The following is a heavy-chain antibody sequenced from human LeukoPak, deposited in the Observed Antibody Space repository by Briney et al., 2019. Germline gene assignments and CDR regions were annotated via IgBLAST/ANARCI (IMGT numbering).Heavy chain of an antibody. CDR2: ISDRGDLT. D-gene: IGHD2-15*01. CDR3: AKDARRSDGWYFFDH. J-gene: IGHJ4*02. V-gene: IGHV3-23*01. CDR1: GFAFSSLA. Sequence: GGSLRLSCAASGFAFSSLAMGWVRQAPGRGLEWVSVISDRGDLTYYADSVKGRFTISRDNSKNTLYLQMNSLRAEDTAVYYCAKDARRSDGWYFFDHWGQGSRVTVSS.